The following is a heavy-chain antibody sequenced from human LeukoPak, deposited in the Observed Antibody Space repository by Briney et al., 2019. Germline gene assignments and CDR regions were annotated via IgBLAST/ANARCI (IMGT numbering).Heavy chain of an antibody. CDR1: GYSISSGYY. J-gene: IGHJ4*02. CDR2: IYHSGST. V-gene: IGHV4-38-2*02. Sequence: PLETLSLTCTVSGYSISSGYYWGWIRQPSGKGLEWIGSIYHSGSTYYYPSLKSRVTISVDTSKNQFSLKPSSVTAADTAVYYCARVAFTFGGAIAETGGPDYWGQGTLVTVSS. D-gene: IGHD3-16*02. CDR3: ARVAFTFGGAIAETGGPDY.